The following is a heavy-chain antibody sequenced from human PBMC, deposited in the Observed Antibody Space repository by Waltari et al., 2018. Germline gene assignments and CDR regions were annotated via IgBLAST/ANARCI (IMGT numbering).Heavy chain of an antibody. CDR1: GYSISSGYY. CDR3: ARDTYGSGSYYPIYYYYGMDV. Sequence: QVQLQESGPGLVKPSETLSLTCAVSGYSISSGYYWGWIRQPPGKGLEWIGSIYHSGSTYYTPSLKSRVTISVDTSKNQFSLKLSSVTAADTAVYYCARDTYGSGSYYPIYYYYGMDVWGQGTTVTVSS. V-gene: IGHV4-38-2*02. J-gene: IGHJ6*02. D-gene: IGHD3-10*01. CDR2: IYHSGST.